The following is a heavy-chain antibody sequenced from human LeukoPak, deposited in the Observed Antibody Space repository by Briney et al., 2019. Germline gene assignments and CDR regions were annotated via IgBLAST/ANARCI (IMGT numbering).Heavy chain of an antibody. CDR2: INHSGST. D-gene: IGHD3-10*01. CDR1: GGSFSGYY. J-gene: IGHJ4*02. CDR3: ARVPVGRDSGSYCYFDY. Sequence: SETLSLTCAVYGGSFSGYYWSWIRQPPGKGQEWIGEINHSGSTNYNPSLKSRVTISVDTSKNQFSLKLSSVTAADTAVYYCARVPVGRDSGSYCYFDYWGQGTLVTVSS. V-gene: IGHV4-34*01.